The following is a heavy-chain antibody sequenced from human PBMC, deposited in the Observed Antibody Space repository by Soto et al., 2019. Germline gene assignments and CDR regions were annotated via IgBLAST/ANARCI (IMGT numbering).Heavy chain of an antibody. CDR3: ARGEAIGDDP. D-gene: IGHD3-10*01. V-gene: IGHV3-7*01. CDR1: GFTFSSYA. J-gene: IGHJ5*02. Sequence: GGSLRLSCAASGFTFSSYAMSWVRQAPGKGLEWVSAISGSEKYYVDSVKGRFTISRDNAKNSLYLQMNNLRVEDTAVYYCARGEAIGDDPWGHGTLVTVSS. CDR2: ISGSEK.